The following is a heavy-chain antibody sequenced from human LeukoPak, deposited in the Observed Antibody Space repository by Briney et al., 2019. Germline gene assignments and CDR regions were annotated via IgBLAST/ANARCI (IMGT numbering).Heavy chain of an antibody. Sequence: GGSLRLSCAASGFTFSSYSMNWVRQAPGKGLEWVSSISSSSSYIYYADSVKGRFTISRDNAKNSLYLQMNSLRAEDTAVYHCARDTTIFGVVIDYWGQGTLVTVSS. D-gene: IGHD3-3*01. V-gene: IGHV3-21*01. CDR1: GFTFSSYS. J-gene: IGHJ4*02. CDR2: ISSSSSYI. CDR3: ARDTTIFGVVIDY.